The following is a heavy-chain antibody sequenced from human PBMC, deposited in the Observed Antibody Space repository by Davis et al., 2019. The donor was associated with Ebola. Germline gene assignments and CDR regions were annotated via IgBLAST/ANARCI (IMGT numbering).Heavy chain of an antibody. CDR2: FSYSGST. CDR1: GGSISSSSYY. CDR3: ARSPITISGVLVPLYWFFDL. J-gene: IGHJ2*01. D-gene: IGHD3-3*01. V-gene: IGHV4-39*02. Sequence: SETLSLTCTVSGGSISSSSYYWGWIRQTPGKGLEWIGTFSYSGSTSYNPSLKSRVTISVDTSKNHFSLKLSSVTAADTAVYFCARSPITISGVLVPLYWFFDLWGRGTLVTVSS.